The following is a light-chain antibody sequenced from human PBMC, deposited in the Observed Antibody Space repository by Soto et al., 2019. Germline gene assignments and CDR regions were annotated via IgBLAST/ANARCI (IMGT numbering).Light chain of an antibody. J-gene: IGKJ1*01. CDR2: AAS. CDR3: QQNYSPTWT. Sequence: IQSTQSPSSLSASLGARATITCRASQSIVTYLNWYLQKPGKAPKLLIYAASNLQSGVPSRFSGSGSGTDFTLTISSLQPEDFATFYCQQNYSPTWTFGQGTKVDIK. CDR1: QSIVTY. V-gene: IGKV1-39*01.